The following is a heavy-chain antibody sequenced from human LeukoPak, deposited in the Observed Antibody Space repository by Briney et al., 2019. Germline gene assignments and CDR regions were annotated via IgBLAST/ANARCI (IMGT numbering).Heavy chain of an antibody. D-gene: IGHD7-27*01. J-gene: IGHJ3*02. CDR1: GDSISSYY. CDR3: ARSGSWGAFGI. Sequence: SETLSLTCTVSGDSISSYYWSWIRQSPGKGLEWIGYIYYSGSTNYNPSLKSRVTISVDTSKNQFSLKLSSVTAADTAVYYCARSGSWGAFGIWGQGTMVTVSS. CDR2: IYYSGST. V-gene: IGHV4-59*01.